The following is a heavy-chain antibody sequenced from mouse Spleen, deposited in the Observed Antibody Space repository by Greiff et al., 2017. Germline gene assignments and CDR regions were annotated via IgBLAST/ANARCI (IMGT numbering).Heavy chain of an antibody. J-gene: IGHJ1*01. D-gene: IGHD1-1*01. V-gene: IGHV1-72*01. Sequence: QVQLQQPGAELVKPGASVKLSCKASGYTFTSYWMHWVKPRPGRGLEWIGRIDPNSGGTKYNEKFKSKATLTVDKPSSTAYMQLSSLTSEDSAVYYCARSFTTVVATRYFDVGGAGTTVTVSS. CDR1: GYTFTSYW. CDR2: IDPNSGGT. CDR3: ARSFTTVVATRYFDV.